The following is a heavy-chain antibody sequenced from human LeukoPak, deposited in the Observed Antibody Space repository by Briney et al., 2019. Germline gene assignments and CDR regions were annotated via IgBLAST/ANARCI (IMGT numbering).Heavy chain of an antibody. CDR1: GYTFTSYY. J-gene: IGHJ5*02. D-gene: IGHD6-13*01. CDR3: ARSGESSSWYADWFDP. V-gene: IGHV1-46*01. CDR2: INPSGGST. Sequence: ASVKVSCKASGYTFTSYYMHWVRQAPGQGLEWMGIINPSGGSTSYAQKFQGRVTMTRDMSTSTVYMELSSLRSEDTAVYYCARSGESSSWYADWFDPWGQGTLVTVSS.